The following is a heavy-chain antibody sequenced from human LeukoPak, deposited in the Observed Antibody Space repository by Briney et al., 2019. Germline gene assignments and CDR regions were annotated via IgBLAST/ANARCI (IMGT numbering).Heavy chain of an antibody. CDR2: ISYDGGNK. D-gene: IGHD2-2*01. V-gene: IGHV3-30*04. CDR3: ARDGRMPLVHFDY. J-gene: IGHJ4*02. Sequence: GGSLRLSCAASGFTFSSYAMHWVRQAPGKGLEWVAVISYDGGNKYYADSVKGRFTISRDNSKNTLYLQMNSLRAEDTAVYYCARDGRMPLVHFDYWGQGTLVTVSS. CDR1: GFTFSSYA.